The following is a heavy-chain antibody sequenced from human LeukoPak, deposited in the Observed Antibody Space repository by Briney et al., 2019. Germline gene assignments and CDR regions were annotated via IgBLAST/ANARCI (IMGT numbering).Heavy chain of an antibody. CDR1: GFTFINCA. D-gene: IGHD2-21*02. V-gene: IGHV3-23*01. CDR3: AKAARWGLLEIDY. Sequence: GGSLRLSCAASGFTFINCAMNWVRQAPGKGLEWVSAISGSGCSTFYSDSVRSRFTISRDNSKNTLYLQMNSLRAGDTAVYYCAKAARWGLLEIDYWGQGTLVTVSS. CDR2: ISGSGCST. J-gene: IGHJ4*02.